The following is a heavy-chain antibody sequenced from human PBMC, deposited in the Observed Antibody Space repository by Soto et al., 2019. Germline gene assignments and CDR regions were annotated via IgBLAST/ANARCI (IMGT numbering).Heavy chain of an antibody. CDR2: ISGSGGST. Sequence: GGSLRLSCTASGFTFSSYAMSWVRQAPGKGLEWVSAISGSGGSTYYAASVKGRFTISRDNSKNTLYLQMNSLRAEDTAVYYCAINPDTAMDPYYYGMDVWGQGTTVTVSS. D-gene: IGHD5-18*01. CDR3: AINPDTAMDPYYYGMDV. J-gene: IGHJ6*02. CDR1: GFTFSSYA. V-gene: IGHV3-23*01.